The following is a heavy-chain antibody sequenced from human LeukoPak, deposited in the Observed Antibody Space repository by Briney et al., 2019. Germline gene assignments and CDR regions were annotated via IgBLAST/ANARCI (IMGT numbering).Heavy chain of an antibody. CDR2: ISSSSSYI. CDR3: PRRRGGPITMIVVSEAAFDI. D-gene: IGHD3-22*01. J-gene: IGHJ3*02. CDR1: GFTFSSYS. V-gene: IGHV3-21*01. Sequence: PGGSLRLSCAASGFTFSSYSMNWVRQAPGKGLEWVSSISSSSSYIYYADPVKGRFTISRDNAKNSLYLQMNSLRAEDTAVYYCPRRRGGPITMIVVSEAAFDIWGQGTMVTISS.